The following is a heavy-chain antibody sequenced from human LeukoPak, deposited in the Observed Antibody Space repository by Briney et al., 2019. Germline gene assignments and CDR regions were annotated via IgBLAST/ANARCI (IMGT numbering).Heavy chain of an antibody. CDR2: IYYSGST. V-gene: IGHV4-39*07. J-gene: IGHJ4*02. Sequence: SETLSLTCTVSGGSISSSSYYWGWIRQPPGKGLEWIGSIYYSGSTYYNPSLKSRVTISVDTSKNQFSLKLSSVTAADTAVYYCARVGDRGSYRYAFDYWGQGTLVTVSS. D-gene: IGHD1-26*01. CDR1: GGSISSSSYY. CDR3: ARVGDRGSYRYAFDY.